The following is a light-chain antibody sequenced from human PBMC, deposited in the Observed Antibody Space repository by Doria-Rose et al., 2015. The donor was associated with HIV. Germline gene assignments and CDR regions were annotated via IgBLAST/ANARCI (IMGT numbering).Light chain of an antibody. CDR3: RQYGTSWT. V-gene: IGKV3-20*01. J-gene: IGKJ1*01. CDR2: DGS. CDR1: QSFSSTY. Sequence: TLSCRASQSFSSTYLAWYQQKPGQAPSLLIYDGSTRATGIPDRFSASGSGTDFTLTINRLEPEDFALYYCRQYGTSWTFGQGTKVEI.